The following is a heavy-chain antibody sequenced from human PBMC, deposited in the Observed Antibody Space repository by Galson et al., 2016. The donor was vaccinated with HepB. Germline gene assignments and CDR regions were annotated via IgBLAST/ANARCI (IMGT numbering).Heavy chain of an antibody. J-gene: IGHJ5*02. CDR2: INWNSHYV. CDR3: AKDSDGGIAAAGTTFEA. CDR1: GFTLEDYA. V-gene: IGHV3-9*01. D-gene: IGHD6-25*01. Sequence: SLRLSCAASGFTLEDYAMHWVRQAPGKGLEWVSGINWNSHYVAYADSVKGRVTISRDNAKNSLYLQMDGLRGDDTALYYCAKDSDGGIAAAGTTFEAWGQGTLVAVSS.